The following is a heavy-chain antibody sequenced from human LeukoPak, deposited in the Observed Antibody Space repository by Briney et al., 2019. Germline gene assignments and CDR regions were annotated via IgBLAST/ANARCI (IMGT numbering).Heavy chain of an antibody. V-gene: IGHV1-69*05. CDR3: ARDPELGPDAFDI. CDR1: GGTFSSYA. Sequence: ASVKVSCKASGGTFSSYAISWVRQAPGQGLEWMGRIIPIFGTANYAQKFQGRVTITTDESTSTAYMELSSLRSEGTAVYYCARDPELGPDAFDIWGQGTMVTVSS. J-gene: IGHJ3*02. CDR2: IIPIFGTA. D-gene: IGHD7-27*01.